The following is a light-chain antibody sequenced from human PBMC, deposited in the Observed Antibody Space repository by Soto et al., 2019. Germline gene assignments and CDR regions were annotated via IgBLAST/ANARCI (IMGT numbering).Light chain of an antibody. Sequence: QSVLTQPASVSGSPGQSITISCTGTSSDVGAYDFVSWYQHYPGKAPKLVTFDVTHRPPGISDRFSGSKSANTASLTISGLQAEDEACYYCSSYTTRSTLVFGGGTKLTVL. J-gene: IGLJ2*01. V-gene: IGLV2-14*01. CDR1: SSDVGAYDF. CDR3: SSYTTRSTLV. CDR2: DVT.